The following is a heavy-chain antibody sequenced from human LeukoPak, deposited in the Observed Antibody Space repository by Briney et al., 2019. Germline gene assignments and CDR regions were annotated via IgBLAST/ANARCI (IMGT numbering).Heavy chain of an antibody. J-gene: IGHJ4*02. CDR1: GYTFTSYG. CDR3: ARDPIWASSWYRGGFDY. V-gene: IGHV1-18*01. CDR2: IGAYNGNT. D-gene: IGHD6-13*01. Sequence: ASVKVPCKASGYTFTSYGISWVRQAPGQGLEWMGWIGAYNGNTNYAQNLQGRVTMTTDTSTSTAYMELRSLRFDDTAVYYCARDPIWASSWYRGGFDYWGQGTLVTVSS.